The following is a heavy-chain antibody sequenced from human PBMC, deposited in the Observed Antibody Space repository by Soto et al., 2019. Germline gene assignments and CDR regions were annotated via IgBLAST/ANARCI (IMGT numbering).Heavy chain of an antibody. V-gene: IGHV1-69*01. J-gene: IGHJ3*02. Sequence: SSEASGGTLSSYAIFWLRQAHGQGLEWMGGIIPIFGTANYAQKFQGRVTITADESTSTAYMELSSLRSEDTAVYYCAWTYYYDSRGSNAFDIWGQGTMVTVSS. D-gene: IGHD3-22*01. CDR3: AWTYYYDSRGSNAFDI. CDR2: IIPIFGTA. CDR1: GGTLSSYA.